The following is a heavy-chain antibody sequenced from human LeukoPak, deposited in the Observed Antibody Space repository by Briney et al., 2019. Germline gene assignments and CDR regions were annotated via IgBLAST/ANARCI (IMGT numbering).Heavy chain of an antibody. V-gene: IGHV4-4*07. CDR2: IYTSGST. CDR3: ARDRGYSYAFDY. CDR1: GGSISSYY. Sequence: SETLSLTCTVSGGSISSYYWGWIRQPAGKGLEWIGRIYTSGSTNYNPSLKSRVTISIDTSKNQFSLKLNSVTAADTAVYYCARDRGYSYAFDYWGQGTLVTVSS. D-gene: IGHD5-18*01. J-gene: IGHJ4*02.